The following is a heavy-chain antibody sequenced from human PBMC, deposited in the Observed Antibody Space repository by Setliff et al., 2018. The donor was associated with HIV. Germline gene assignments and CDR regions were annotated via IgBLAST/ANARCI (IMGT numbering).Heavy chain of an antibody. J-gene: IGHJ1*01. CDR3: ARRLGSGWFGYFQH. CDR2: IDHSGIT. CDR1: GGSFSGYY. V-gene: IGHV4-34*01. Sequence: SSETLSLTCAVYGGSFSGYYWSWIRQTPGKGLDWIGEIDHSGITNYNPSLKSRVTISIDTSKNQFSLSLTSVTAADTAVYYCARRLGSGWFGYFQHWGQGTLVTSPQ. D-gene: IGHD6-19*01.